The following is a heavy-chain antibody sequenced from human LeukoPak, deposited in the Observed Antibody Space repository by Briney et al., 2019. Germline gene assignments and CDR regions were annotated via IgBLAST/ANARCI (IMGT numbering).Heavy chain of an antibody. V-gene: IGHV3-11*01. J-gene: IGHJ4*02. D-gene: IGHD2-2*01. CDR2: ISSSGSTI. CDR3: AKGLRVPAARYYFDY. Sequence: GGSLRLSCAASGFTFSDYYMSWIRQAPGKGLEWVSYISSSGSTIYYADSVKGRFTISRDNAKNSLYLQMNSLRAEDTAVYYCAKGLRVPAARYYFDYWGQGTLVTVSS. CDR1: GFTFSDYY.